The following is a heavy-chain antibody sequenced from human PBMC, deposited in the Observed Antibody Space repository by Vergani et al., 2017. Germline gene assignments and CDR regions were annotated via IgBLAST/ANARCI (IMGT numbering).Heavy chain of an antibody. CDR1: GYTFTSYG. CDR2: ISAYNGNT. Sequence: QVQLVQSGAEVKKPGASVKVSCKASGYTFTSYGISWVRQAPGQGLEWMGWISAYNGNTNYAQKLQGRVTMTTDTSTSTAYMELRSLRSDDTAVYYCARDRKYXYVWGSYRRRGFDYWGQGTLVTVSS. D-gene: IGHD3-16*02. CDR3: ARDRKYXYVWGSYRRRGFDY. J-gene: IGHJ4*02. V-gene: IGHV1-18*01.